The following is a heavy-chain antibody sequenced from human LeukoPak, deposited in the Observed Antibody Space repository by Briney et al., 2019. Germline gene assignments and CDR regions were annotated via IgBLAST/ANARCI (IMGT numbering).Heavy chain of an antibody. D-gene: IGHD2-15*01. J-gene: IGHJ5*02. Sequence: SETLSLTCTVSGGSISSSSYYWGWIRQPPGKGLEWIGSIYYSGSTYYNPSLKSRVTISVDTSKNQFSLKLSSVTAADTAVYYCARPGTPKIVTNWFDPWGQGTLVTVSS. V-gene: IGHV4-39*01. CDR2: IYYSGST. CDR3: ARPGTPKIVTNWFDP. CDR1: GGSISSSSYY.